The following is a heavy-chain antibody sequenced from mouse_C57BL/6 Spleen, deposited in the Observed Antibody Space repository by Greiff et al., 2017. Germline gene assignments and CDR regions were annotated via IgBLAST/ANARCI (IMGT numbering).Heavy chain of an antibody. D-gene: IGHD2-2*01. CDR2: INPSSGYT. CDR1: GYTFTSYT. Sequence: QVQLQQSGAELARPGASVKMSCKASGYTFTSYTMHWVKQRPGQGLEWIGYINPSSGYTKYNQKFMDKATLTADKSSSTAYMHLSSLTSEYSAVYYCARGPRVTTPVDYWGQGTTLTVSS. J-gene: IGHJ2*01. V-gene: IGHV1-4*01. CDR3: ARGPRVTTPVDY.